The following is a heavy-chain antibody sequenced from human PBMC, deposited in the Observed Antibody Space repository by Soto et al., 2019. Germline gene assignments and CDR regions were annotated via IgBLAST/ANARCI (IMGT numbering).Heavy chain of an antibody. CDR1: GFSVTANY. CDR3: ATDLGTTMARH. J-gene: IGHJ4*02. D-gene: IGHD1-1*01. V-gene: IGHV3-48*01. CDR2: ITSTSSAM. Sequence: GGSLRLSCEVSGFSVTANYMNWVRQAPGKGLEWVSFITSTSSAMYYADSVKGRFTISRDDAKNSLYLQMNSLRAEDTAVYYCATDLGTTMARHWGQGTLVTVSS.